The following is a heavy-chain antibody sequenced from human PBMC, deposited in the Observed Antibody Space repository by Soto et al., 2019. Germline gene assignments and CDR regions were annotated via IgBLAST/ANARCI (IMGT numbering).Heavy chain of an antibody. CDR2: IYWNDDK. J-gene: IGHJ4*02. V-gene: IGHV2-5*01. CDR1: GFSLSPSGVG. Sequence: SGPPLLNPTQTLTLTCTFSGFSLSPSGVGVGWIRQPPGKALEWLALIYWNDDKRYSPSLKSRLTITKDTSKNQVVLTMTNMDPVDTATYYCAHSRELPRRFDYWGQGTLVTVSS. D-gene: IGHD1-26*01. CDR3: AHSRELPRRFDY.